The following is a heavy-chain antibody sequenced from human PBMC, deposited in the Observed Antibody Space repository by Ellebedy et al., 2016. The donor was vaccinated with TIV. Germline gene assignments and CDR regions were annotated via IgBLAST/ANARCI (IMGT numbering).Heavy chain of an antibody. D-gene: IGHD2-15*01. CDR3: ANTRFCSGGSCYFDF. CDR2: IYPGDSDT. J-gene: IGHJ4*02. Sequence: GESLKISCKGSGYNFSRYWIGWVRQMPGKGLEWMGIIYPGDSDTKYNPSFQGQVTISAYKSISPAYLHWSSLKASDTAMYYCANTRFCSGGSCYFDFWGQGTLVTVSS. CDR1: GYNFSRYW. V-gene: IGHV5-51*01.